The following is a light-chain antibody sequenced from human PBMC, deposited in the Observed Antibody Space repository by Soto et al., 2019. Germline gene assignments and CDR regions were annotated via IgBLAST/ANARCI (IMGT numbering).Light chain of an antibody. CDR1: SSDVGGHNH. Sequence: QSALTQPASVSGSPGQSITISCTGTSSDVGGHNHVSWFQQHPDKAPKLLIFEVNRRPSGVSDRFSGSKFGNTASLTISGLQLEDEADYYCCSSSGPTTWVFGGGTKVTVL. V-gene: IGLV2-23*02. CDR3: CSSSGPTTWV. J-gene: IGLJ2*01. CDR2: EVN.